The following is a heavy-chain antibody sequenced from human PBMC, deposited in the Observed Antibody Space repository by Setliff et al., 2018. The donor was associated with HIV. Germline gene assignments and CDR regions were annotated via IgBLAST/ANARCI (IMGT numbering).Heavy chain of an antibody. CDR2: ITYSGST. CDR1: GGSISGYY. Sequence: SETLSLTCTVSGGSISGYYWSWIRQPPGKGLEWIGYITYSGSTKYNPSLKSRVTISVDTSKNQFSLKLSSVTPADTAVYYCASHAPYTSSWNAAAFDIWGQGTMVTVSS. CDR3: ASHAPYTSSWNAAAFDI. D-gene: IGHD6-13*01. V-gene: IGHV4-59*01. J-gene: IGHJ3*02.